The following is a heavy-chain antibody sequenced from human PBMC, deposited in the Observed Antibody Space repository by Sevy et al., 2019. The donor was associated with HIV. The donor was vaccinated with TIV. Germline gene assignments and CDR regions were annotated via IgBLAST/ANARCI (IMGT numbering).Heavy chain of an antibody. CDR3: AREAGFTMIVGKKAFDI. J-gene: IGHJ3*02. CDR2: IIPIFGTA. CDR1: GGTFSSYA. V-gene: IGHV1-69*06. D-gene: IGHD3-22*01. Sequence: ASVNVSCKASGGTFSSYAISWVRQAPGQGLEWMGGIIPIFGTANYAQKFQGRVTITADKSTSTAYMELSSLRSEDTAVYYCAREAGFTMIVGKKAFDIWGQGTMVTVSS.